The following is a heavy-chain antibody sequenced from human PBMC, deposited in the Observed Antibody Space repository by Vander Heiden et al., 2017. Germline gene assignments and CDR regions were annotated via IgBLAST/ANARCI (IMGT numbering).Heavy chain of an antibody. D-gene: IGHD4-17*01. CDR3: ARTASYGGNSRGAFDI. CDR1: GGSISSYY. J-gene: IGHJ3*02. Sequence: QVQLQESGPGLVKPSETLSLACPVAGGSISSYYWSWIRQPPGKGLEWIGYIYYSGSTNYNPSIKSRVTISVDTSKNQFSLKLSSVTAADTAVYYCARTASYGGNSRGAFDIWGQGTMVTVSS. V-gene: IGHV4-59*08. CDR2: IYYSGST.